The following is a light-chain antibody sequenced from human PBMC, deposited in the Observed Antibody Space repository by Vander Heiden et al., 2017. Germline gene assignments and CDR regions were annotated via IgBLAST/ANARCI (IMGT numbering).Light chain of an antibody. CDR2: DVS. CDR1: SSDVGGYKY. J-gene: IGLJ3*02. Sequence: QSALSQPASVSGSPGQSITISCTGTSSDVGGYKYVSWYQHNPGKAPKLMIYDVSNRPSGVSNRFSGSNSGNTASLTISGLQAEDEGDYYCTSYTRSNTAWVFGGGTKLTVL. CDR3: TSYTRSNTAWV. V-gene: IGLV2-14*03.